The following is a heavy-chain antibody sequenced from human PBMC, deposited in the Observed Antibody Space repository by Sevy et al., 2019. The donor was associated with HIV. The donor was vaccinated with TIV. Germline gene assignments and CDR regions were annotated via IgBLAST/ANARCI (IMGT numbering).Heavy chain of an antibody. CDR2: IKQDESEK. V-gene: IGHV3-7*01. D-gene: IGHD3-16*01. Sequence: GGSLRLSCAASGFRFTDYWMSWVRQTPGKGLEWVATIKQDESEKYYVDSVKGRFAISRDNGKNSVSLQMNGLRVEEPALYYCAGEVGGFNWRPYYFDSWGQGTLVTVSS. CDR1: GFRFTDYW. CDR3: AGEVGGFNWRPYYFDS. J-gene: IGHJ4*02.